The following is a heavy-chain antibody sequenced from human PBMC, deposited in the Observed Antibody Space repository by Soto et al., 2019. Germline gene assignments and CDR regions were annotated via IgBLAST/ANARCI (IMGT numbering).Heavy chain of an antibody. J-gene: IGHJ4*02. CDR1: GYTFTSYD. V-gene: IGHV1-8*01. CDR2: MNPNSGNT. D-gene: IGHD3-9*01. Sequence: ASVKVSCKASGYTFTSYDINWVRQATGQGLEYLGWMNPNSGNTGYVQKFQGRVTMTRDTSISTAYMELSSVTAADTAVYYCARGSAPSFYILTGYPDYWGQGTLVTVSS. CDR3: ARGSAPSFYILTGYPDY.